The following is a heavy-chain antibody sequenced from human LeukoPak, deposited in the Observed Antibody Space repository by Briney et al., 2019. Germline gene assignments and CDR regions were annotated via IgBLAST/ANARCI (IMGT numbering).Heavy chain of an antibody. CDR3: ATFLDY. D-gene: IGHD2-21*01. CDR2: ISSDGSNK. V-gene: IGHV3-30*04. Sequence: PGGSLRLSCAASGFTFSSYAMHWVRQAPGKGLEWVAVISSDGSNKYYADSVKGRSTISRDNSKNTLYLHMSSLRAEDTAVYYCATFLDYWGQGTLVTVSS. J-gene: IGHJ4*02. CDR1: GFTFSSYA.